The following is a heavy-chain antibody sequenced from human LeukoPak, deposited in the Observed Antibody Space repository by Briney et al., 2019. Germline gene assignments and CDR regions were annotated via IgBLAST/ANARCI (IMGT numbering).Heavy chain of an antibody. J-gene: IGHJ5*02. CDR3: ARQSITIFGVPRGWFDP. CDR1: GGSISSYY. D-gene: IGHD3-3*01. V-gene: IGHV4-59*01. Sequence: SETLSLTCTVSGGSISSYYWSWIRQPPGKGLEWIGFIYYNGSTNYNPSLESRVTISVDTSKSQFSLKLSSVTAADTAMYYCARQSITIFGVPRGWFDPWGQGTLVTVSS. CDR2: IYYNGST.